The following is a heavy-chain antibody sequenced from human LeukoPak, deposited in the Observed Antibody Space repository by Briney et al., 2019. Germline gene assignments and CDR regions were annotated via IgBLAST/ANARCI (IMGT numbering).Heavy chain of an antibody. J-gene: IGHJ4*02. V-gene: IGHV4-59*08. CDR1: GGSISSYY. CDR2: IYYSGST. CDR3: ARLDYDSSENY. D-gene: IGHD3-22*01. Sequence: SETLSPTCTVSGGSISSYYWTWIRQPPGKGLEWIGYIYYSGSTNYNPSLKSRVTISVDTSKNQFSLKLSSVTAADTAVYYCARLDYDSSENYWGQGTLVTVSS.